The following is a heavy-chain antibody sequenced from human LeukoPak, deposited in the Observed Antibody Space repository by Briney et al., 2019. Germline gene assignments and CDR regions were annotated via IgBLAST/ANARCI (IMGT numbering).Heavy chain of an antibody. CDR2: IYTSGST. V-gene: IGHV4-4*07. CDR3: ARVDYYDSKGGFDY. Sequence: SETLSLTCTVSGDSISSYYWSWIRQPAGKGLEWIGRIYTSGSTNYNPSLKSRVTMSVDTSKNQFSLKLSSVTAADTAVYYCARVDYYDSKGGFDYWGQGTLVTVSS. CDR1: GDSISSYY. J-gene: IGHJ4*02. D-gene: IGHD3-22*01.